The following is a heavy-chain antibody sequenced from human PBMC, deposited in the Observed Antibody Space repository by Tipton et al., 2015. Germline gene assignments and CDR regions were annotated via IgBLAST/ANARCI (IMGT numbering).Heavy chain of an antibody. Sequence: LRLSCTVSGGSISSSSYYWGWIRQPPGKGLDWIGSIYYSGSTYYSSSLESRVTISLDTSKNQFSLKLSSVTAADTAVYYCARHARYGITIFGVSWFDPWGQGTLVTVSS. CDR3: ARHARYGITIFGVSWFDP. V-gene: IGHV4-39*01. D-gene: IGHD3-3*01. J-gene: IGHJ5*02. CDR1: GGSISSSSYY. CDR2: IYYSGST.